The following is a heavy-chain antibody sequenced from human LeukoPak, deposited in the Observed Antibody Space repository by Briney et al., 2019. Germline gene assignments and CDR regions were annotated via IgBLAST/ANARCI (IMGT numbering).Heavy chain of an antibody. CDR1: GDSISSYY. J-gene: IGHJ4*02. D-gene: IGHD6-13*01. CDR3: AGYSIAAAGNFDY. CDR2: IYTSGST. Sequence: SETLSLMCTVSGDSISSYYWSWVRQPAGKGLEGIGRIYTSGSTNYNPSLKSRVTMSVDTSKNQFSLKLSSVTAADPAVYYCAGYSIAAAGNFDYWGQGTLVTVSS. V-gene: IGHV4-4*07.